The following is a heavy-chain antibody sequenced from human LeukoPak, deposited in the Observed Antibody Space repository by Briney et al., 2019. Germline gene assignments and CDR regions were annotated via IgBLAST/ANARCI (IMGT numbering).Heavy chain of an antibody. D-gene: IGHD6-19*01. CDR1: GGSISSYY. Sequence: SETLSLTCTVSGGSISSYYWSWIRQPPGKGLEWIGYIYYSGSTNYNPSLKSRDTISVDASKNQFSLKLSSVTAADTAVYYCARHGIAVAPSVWGQGTLVTVSS. V-gene: IGHV4-59*01. J-gene: IGHJ4*02. CDR3: ARHGIAVAPSV. CDR2: IYYSGST.